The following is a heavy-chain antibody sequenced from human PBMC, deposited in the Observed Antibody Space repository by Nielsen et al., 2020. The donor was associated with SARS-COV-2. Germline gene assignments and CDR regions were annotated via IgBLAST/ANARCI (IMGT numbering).Heavy chain of an antibody. CDR3: AKAWSHSYFDH. V-gene: IGHV3-23*01. J-gene: IGHJ4*02. CDR2: ISSSGGNT. D-gene: IGHD1-26*01. Sequence: GGSLRLSCAVSVFIFRSYSMNWVRQAPVQGLEWVSAISSSGGNTYYADSVKGRFTISRDNFKNALYLQMNSLRAEDTAFYYCAKAWSHSYFDHLCQGILVTVSS. CDR1: VFIFRSYS.